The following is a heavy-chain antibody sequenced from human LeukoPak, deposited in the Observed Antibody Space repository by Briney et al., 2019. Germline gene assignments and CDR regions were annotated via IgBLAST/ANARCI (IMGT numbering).Heavy chain of an antibody. CDR1: GFTFSRYN. V-gene: IGHV3-48*02. D-gene: IGHD3-10*01. CDR2: IGSSTSPI. Sequence: PGGSLRLSCAASGFTFSRYNMNWVRQAPGKGLEWVSYIGSSTSPIYYADSVKGRFTISRDNAKNSLYLQMNSLRDEDTAVYYCARDYYNSGSYPLDSWGQGTLVIVSS. J-gene: IGHJ4*02. CDR3: ARDYYNSGSYPLDS.